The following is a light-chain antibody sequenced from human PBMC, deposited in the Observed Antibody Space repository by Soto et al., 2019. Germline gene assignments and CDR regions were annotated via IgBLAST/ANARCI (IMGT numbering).Light chain of an antibody. Sequence: DIHMTQSPSTLSASAGDRVNITCRASQDISTWLAWYQQKPGKAPKLLIYKASSLESEVPSRFSGSGSGTEFTLTINILQPDDFASYFCQQYNTYPFTFGQGTKLEIQ. V-gene: IGKV1-5*03. CDR2: KAS. CDR3: QQYNTYPFT. CDR1: QDISTW. J-gene: IGKJ2*01.